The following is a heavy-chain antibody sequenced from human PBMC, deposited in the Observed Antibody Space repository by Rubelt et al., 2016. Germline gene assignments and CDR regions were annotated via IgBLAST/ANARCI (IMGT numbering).Heavy chain of an antibody. CDR3: ATGAGTGDHHSGVVQH. D-gene: IGHD3-10*01. Sequence: QVQLQQSGPGLVKPSGTLSLTCAVSGSSISSYNWWSWVRPSPGQGLEWIGEIYPSGSTTYNPSFKSRVTISMDKSKNQFSHKRDTDAAVGAARDDCATGAGTGDHHSGVVQHWCQGTLVTV. V-gene: IGHV4-4*02. CDR1: GSSISSYNW. CDR2: IYPSGST. J-gene: IGHJ1*01.